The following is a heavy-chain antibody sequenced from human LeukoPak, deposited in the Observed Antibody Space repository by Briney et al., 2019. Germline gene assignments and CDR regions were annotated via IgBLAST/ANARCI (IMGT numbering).Heavy chain of an antibody. Sequence: GASVKVSCKASGYTFTSYGISWVRQAPGQGLEWMGWISAYNGNTNYAQKLQGRVTMTTDTSTSTAYMELRSLRSDDTAVYYCADGGYSYGRGLAFDIWGQGTMVTVSS. CDR1: GYTFTSYG. CDR2: ISAYNGNT. J-gene: IGHJ3*02. V-gene: IGHV1-18*01. CDR3: ADGGYSYGRGLAFDI. D-gene: IGHD5-18*01.